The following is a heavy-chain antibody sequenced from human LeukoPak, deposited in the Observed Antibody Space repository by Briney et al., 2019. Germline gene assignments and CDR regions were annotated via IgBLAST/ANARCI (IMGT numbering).Heavy chain of an antibody. CDR3: ARVWTPSTALDY. CDR2: IYYSGST. CDR1: GGSISSYY. J-gene: IGHJ4*02. Sequence: SETLSLTCTVSGGSISSYYWSWIRQPPGKGLEWIGYIYYSGSTNYNPSLKSRVTISVDTSKNQFSLKLSSVTAADTAVYYCARVWTPSTALDYWGQGTLVTVSS. V-gene: IGHV4-59*01. D-gene: IGHD3/OR15-3a*01.